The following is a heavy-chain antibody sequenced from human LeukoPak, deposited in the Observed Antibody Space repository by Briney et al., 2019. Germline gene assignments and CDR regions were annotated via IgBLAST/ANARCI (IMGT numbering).Heavy chain of an antibody. V-gene: IGHV1-2*02. CDR1: GYTFTDYY. J-gene: IGHJ5*02. CDR2: INPNSGGT. D-gene: IGHD6-13*01. Sequence: ASVKVSCKASGYTFTDYYMHWVRQAPGQGLEWMGWINPNSGGTSYAQKFQGRVTMTRDASITTAYMELSSLRSEDTAVYYCARGEESSSWYPNWFDPWGQGTLVTVSS. CDR3: ARGEESSSWYPNWFDP.